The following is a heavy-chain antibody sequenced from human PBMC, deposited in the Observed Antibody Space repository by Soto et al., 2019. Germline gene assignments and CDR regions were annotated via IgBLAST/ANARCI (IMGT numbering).Heavy chain of an antibody. CDR1: EYNFNNYW. V-gene: IGHV5-51*01. D-gene: IGHD1-26*01. CDR3: ARRHREGGYGMDV. CDR2: IYPGDSAT. Sequence: GESLKISCKGSEYNFNNYWIDWVRQMPGKGLEWMGIIYPGDSATRYSPSFQGQVTISADESISTAYLQWSSLKASDTAMYYCARRHREGGYGMDVWGQGTTVTV. J-gene: IGHJ6*02.